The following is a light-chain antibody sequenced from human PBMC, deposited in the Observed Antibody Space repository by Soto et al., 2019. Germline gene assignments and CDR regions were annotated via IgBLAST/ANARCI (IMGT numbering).Light chain of an antibody. V-gene: IGKV3-20*01. CDR2: GAS. Sequence: EIVLTQSPGTLSLSPGERATLSCRASQSVRSNYLGWYQQKPGQAPRVLIYGASNRATGIPDRFSGSGSGTDFTLTISRLEPEDFAVYYCQQYGSSPLTFGGGTEVEIK. CDR3: QQYGSSPLT. CDR1: QSVRSNY. J-gene: IGKJ4*01.